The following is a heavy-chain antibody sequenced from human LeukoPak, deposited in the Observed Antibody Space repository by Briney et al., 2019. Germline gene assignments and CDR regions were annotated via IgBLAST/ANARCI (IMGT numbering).Heavy chain of an antibody. CDR1: GFTFGNYV. CDR2: VSGSGGRGAT. V-gene: IGHV3-23*01. J-gene: IGHJ3*02. CDR3: ATKGARRVVTDDAFDI. Sequence: PGGSLRLSWSGSGFTFGNYVMSWVRQAPGKGLEWVSCVSGSGGRGATYYTDSVKGRFTISRDNSKNTLYLQMNSLRAEDTAVYYCATKGARRVVTDDAFDIWGQGTMVTVSS. D-gene: IGHD3-22*01.